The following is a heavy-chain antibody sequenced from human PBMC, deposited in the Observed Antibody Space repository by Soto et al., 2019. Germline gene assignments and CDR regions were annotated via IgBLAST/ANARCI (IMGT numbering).Heavy chain of an antibody. CDR1: GFTFSSYS. D-gene: IGHD3-3*01. CDR2: ISSSSSTI. V-gene: IGHV3-48*01. CDR3: AREGYYDFWSGYPSSDAFDI. Sequence: EVQLVESGGGLVQPGGSLRLSCAASGFTFSSYSMNWVRQAPGKGPEWVSYISSSSSTIYYADSVKGRFTISRDNAKNSLYLQMNSLRAEDTAVYYCAREGYYDFWSGYPSSDAFDIWGQGTMVTVSS. J-gene: IGHJ3*02.